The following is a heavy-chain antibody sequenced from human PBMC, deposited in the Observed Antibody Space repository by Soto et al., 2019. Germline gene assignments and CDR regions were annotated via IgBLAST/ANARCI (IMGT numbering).Heavy chain of an antibody. CDR2: IYYTGST. CDR1: GGSVTSGTYY. D-gene: IGHD3-22*01. Sequence: PSETLSLTCTFSGGSVTSGTYYCTWIRQPPGKGLEWIGYIYYTGSTNYNPSLKSRVTISIDTSKNQFSLNLSSVTAADTAVYYCAREGVYYYDSSANTLRKNGLEVWGQGTTVTVSS. CDR3: AREGVYYYDSSANTLRKNGLEV. V-gene: IGHV4-61*01. J-gene: IGHJ6*02.